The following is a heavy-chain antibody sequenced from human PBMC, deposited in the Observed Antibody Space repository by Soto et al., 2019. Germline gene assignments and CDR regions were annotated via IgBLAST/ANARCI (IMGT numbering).Heavy chain of an antibody. CDR1: GGTFSSYA. V-gene: IGHV1-69*01. J-gene: IGHJ4*02. CDR3: ARERGGYNRGDFEF. Sequence: QVQLVQSGAEAKRPGSSVKVSCKASGGTFSSYAISWVRQAPGQGLEWLGGIIPSFGTGNYQQNFQGRLTITADESTSTVYMELSGLTSGDTAVYYCARERGGYNRGDFEFWGQGTLVTVSS. CDR2: IIPSFGTG. D-gene: IGHD5-12*01.